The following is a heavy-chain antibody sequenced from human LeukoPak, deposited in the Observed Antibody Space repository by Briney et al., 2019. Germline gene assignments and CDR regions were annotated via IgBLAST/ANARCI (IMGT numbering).Heavy chain of an antibody. CDR2: INHSGSN. Sequence: SETLSLTSAVYGGSFSGYYSRWRRHPPRKGLECIVQINHSGSNNYNPSLKSRVTISVDTSKNQFSLKLSSVTAADTAVYYCARGLADFWSGYYPWFDPWGQGTLVTVSS. J-gene: IGHJ5*02. D-gene: IGHD3-3*01. CDR3: ARGLADFWSGYYPWFDP. CDR1: GGSFSGYY. V-gene: IGHV4-34*01.